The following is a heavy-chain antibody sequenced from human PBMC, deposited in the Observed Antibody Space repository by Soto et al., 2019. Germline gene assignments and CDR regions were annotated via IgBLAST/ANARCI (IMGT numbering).Heavy chain of an antibody. V-gene: IGHV4-34*01. CDR3: DRGGLLGMVRVVIRSRRRWFDP. J-gene: IGHJ5*02. CDR2: INHRGST. Sequence: QVQLQQWGAGLLKPSETLSLTCAVYGGSFSGYYWSWIRQPPGKGLEWIGEINHRGSTNYNPSLTSRVTISVDASKHQFSVKLSSVTAADTAVYYCDRGGLLGMVRVVIRSRRRWFDPWGQGTLVTVSS. D-gene: IGHD3-10*01. CDR1: GGSFSGYY.